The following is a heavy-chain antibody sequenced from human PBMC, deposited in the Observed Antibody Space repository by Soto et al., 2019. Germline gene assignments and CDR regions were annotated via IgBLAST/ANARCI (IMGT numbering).Heavy chain of an antibody. CDR1: GYTFTSYD. D-gene: IGHD2-2*01. CDR3: ARGLLYCSSTSCYGSFDL. CDR2: MNPNSGNT. J-gene: IGHJ5*02. V-gene: IGHV1-8*01. Sequence: QVQLVQSGAEVKKPGASVKVSCKASGYTFTSYDINWVRQATGQGLEWMGWMNPNSGNTGYAQKFQGRVTMTRNTSISTAYMELSSLRSEDTAVYYCARGLLYCSSTSCYGSFDLWGQGTLVTVSS.